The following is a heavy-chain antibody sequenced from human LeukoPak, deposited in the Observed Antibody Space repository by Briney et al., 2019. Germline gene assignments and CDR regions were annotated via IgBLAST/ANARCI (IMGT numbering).Heavy chain of an antibody. CDR2: ISHEASAQ. CDR3: AKEKVLFAMEAWYFDL. D-gene: IGHD2-2*01. V-gene: IGHV3-30*18. CDR1: GGSIRSSYY. J-gene: IGHJ2*01. Sequence: HPSETLSLTCTVSGGSIRSSYYYWGWVRQAPGKGLEWVAVISHEASAQYYTDTVEGRFTISRDNSKNTLYLQMNSLRVEDTAVYYCAKEKVLFAMEAWYFDLWGRGTLVTVSS.